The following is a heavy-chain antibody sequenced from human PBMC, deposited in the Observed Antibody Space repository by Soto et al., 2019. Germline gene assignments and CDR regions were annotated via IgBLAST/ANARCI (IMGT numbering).Heavy chain of an antibody. Sequence: GASLKVSCKASGYTFTSYDINWVRQATGQGLEWMGWMNPNSGNTGYAQKFQGRVTMTRNTSISTAYMELSSLRSEDTAVYYCARGLPGGVDATKGAFDIWGQGTMVTVSS. CDR3: ARGLPGGVDATKGAFDI. CDR2: MNPNSGNT. J-gene: IGHJ3*02. D-gene: IGHD3-3*01. V-gene: IGHV1-8*01. CDR1: GYTFTSYD.